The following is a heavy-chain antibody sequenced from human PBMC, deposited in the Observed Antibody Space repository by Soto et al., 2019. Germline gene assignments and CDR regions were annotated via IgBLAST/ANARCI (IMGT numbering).Heavy chain of an antibody. CDR3: ERSNWLVAVAGSFDY. Sequence: PSETLSLTCTVSGGSISSYYWSWIRQPPGKGLEWIGYIYYSGSTNYNPSLKSRVTISVVTSKNQFSLKLSSVTAADTAVYYCERSNWLVAVAGSFDYWGQGTLVTVSS. D-gene: IGHD6-19*01. CDR1: GGSISSYY. V-gene: IGHV4-59*08. J-gene: IGHJ4*02. CDR2: IYYSGST.